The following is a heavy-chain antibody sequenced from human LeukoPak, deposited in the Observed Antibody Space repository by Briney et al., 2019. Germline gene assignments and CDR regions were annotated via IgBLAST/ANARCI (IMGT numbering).Heavy chain of an antibody. D-gene: IGHD6-13*01. V-gene: IGHV4-61*01. J-gene: IGHJ6*03. CDR2: IYYSGST. Sequence: SETLSLTCTVSGGSISSSSYYWSWIRQPPGKGLEWIGYIYYSGSTNYNPSLKSRVTISVDTSKNQFSLKLSSVTAADTAVYYCARDIAAAGTHGPYYMDVWGKGTTVTVSS. CDR1: GGSISSSSYY. CDR3: ARDIAAAGTHGPYYMDV.